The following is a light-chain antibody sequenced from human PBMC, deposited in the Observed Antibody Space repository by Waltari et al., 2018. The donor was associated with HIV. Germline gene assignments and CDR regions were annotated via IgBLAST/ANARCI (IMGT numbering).Light chain of an antibody. V-gene: IGLV1-44*01. CDR1: RSNIGSNS. CDR3: ASWDDSLTGWV. J-gene: IGLJ3*02. Sequence: QSVLTQPPSASGTPGQRVTISCSGRRSNIGSNSVKWYQQLPGTAPKLLIFGSNQRPSGVPDRFSGSKPDTSASLAISGLQSEDEADYYCASWDDSLTGWVFGGGTKLTVL. CDR2: GSN.